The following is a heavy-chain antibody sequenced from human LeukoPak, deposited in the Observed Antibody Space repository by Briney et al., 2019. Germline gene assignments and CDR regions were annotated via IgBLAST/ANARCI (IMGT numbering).Heavy chain of an antibody. CDR2: ISSNGGST. J-gene: IGHJ6*03. CDR1: GFTFSSYA. Sequence: GGSLRLSCAASGFTFSSYAMHWVRQAPGKGLEYVSAISSNGGSTYYANSVKGRFTISRDNSKNTLYLQMGSLRAEDMAVYYCARDGGSYHYYYYYMDVWGKGTTVTISS. CDR3: ARDGGSYHYYYYYMDV. V-gene: IGHV3-64*01. D-gene: IGHD3-16*02.